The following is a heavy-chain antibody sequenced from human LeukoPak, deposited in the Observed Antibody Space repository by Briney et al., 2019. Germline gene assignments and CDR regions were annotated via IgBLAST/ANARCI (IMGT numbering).Heavy chain of an antibody. D-gene: IGHD3-16*02. CDR1: GFTFSSHG. Sequence: GGTLRLSCAASGFTFSSHGMNWVRQAPGEGLGWGAVISLDESREYFAESVKAQFTISRDNSKNTLYLQMNRLRAEDTAVYYCARLQRDYDYVRGSYLVDNWFDPWGQGTLVTVSS. CDR3: ARLQRDYDYVRGSYLVDNWFDP. J-gene: IGHJ5*02. V-gene: IGHV3-30*03. CDR2: ISLDESRE.